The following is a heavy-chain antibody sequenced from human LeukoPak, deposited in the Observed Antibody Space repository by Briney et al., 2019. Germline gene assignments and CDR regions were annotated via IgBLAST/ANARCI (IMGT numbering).Heavy chain of an antibody. CDR1: GGSFSGYY. J-gene: IGHJ6*03. CDR2: INHSGST. Sequence: SETLSLTCAVYGGSFSGYYWSWIRQPPGKGLEWIGEINHSGSTNYNPSLKSRVTISVDTSKNQFSLKLSSVTAADTAVYYCARGSRVYDFWSGYYTGVAPRGTNYMDVWGKGTTVAVSS. V-gene: IGHV4-34*01. D-gene: IGHD3-3*01. CDR3: ARGSRVYDFWSGYYTGVAPRGTNYMDV.